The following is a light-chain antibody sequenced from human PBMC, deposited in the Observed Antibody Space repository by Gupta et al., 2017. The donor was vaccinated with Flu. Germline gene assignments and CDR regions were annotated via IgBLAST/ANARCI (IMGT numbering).Light chain of an antibody. V-gene: IGLV1-40*01. J-gene: IGLJ2*01. CDR1: RSNIGAGYD. CDR2: GDT. Sequence: QSVLTQPPSVSGAPGQRITISCTGSRSNIGAGYDVHWYQQLPGTAPKLLIFGDTNRPSGVPDRFSGSKSGTSASLAISGLQAEDEGDYYCQSYDSSRSSRLLVFGGGTKVTVL. CDR3: QSYDSSRSSRLLV.